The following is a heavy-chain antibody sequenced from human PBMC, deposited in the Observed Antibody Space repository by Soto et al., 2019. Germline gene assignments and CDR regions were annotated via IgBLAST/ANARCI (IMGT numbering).Heavy chain of an antibody. V-gene: IGHV3-23*01. CDR2: ISGSGGST. CDR3: AKCGRVVVPAAMVLASYHHYHLAV. J-gene: IGHJ6*03. Sequence: LRLSCAASGFTFSSYAMSWVRQAPGKGLEWVSAISGSGGSTYYADSVKGRFTISRDNSKNTLYLQMNSLRAEDTAVYYCAKCGRVVVPAAMVLASYHHYHLAVWGKGTTVTVSS. D-gene: IGHD2-2*01. CDR1: GFTFSSYA.